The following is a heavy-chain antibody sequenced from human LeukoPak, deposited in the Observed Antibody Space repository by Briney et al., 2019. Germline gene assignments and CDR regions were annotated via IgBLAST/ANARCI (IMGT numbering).Heavy chain of an antibody. V-gene: IGHV3-23*01. J-gene: IGHJ4*02. Sequence: GGSLRLSCAASGFTFSSYAMSWVRQAPGKGLEWVSAISGSGGSTYYADSVRGRFTISRDNSKNTLYVQMNSLRAEDTAVYYCAKGRSGPYLADFDYWGQGTLVTVSS. CDR3: AKGRSGPYLADFDY. CDR1: GFTFSSYA. CDR2: ISGSGGST. D-gene: IGHD5-12*01.